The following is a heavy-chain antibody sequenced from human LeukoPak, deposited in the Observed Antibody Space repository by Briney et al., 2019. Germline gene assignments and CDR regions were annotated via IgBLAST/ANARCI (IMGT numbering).Heavy chain of an antibody. CDR3: ARGTKRYGGSYYVY. CDR2: INPNSGGT. Sequence: GASVTLSCKASGSTFTGYYMHWVRQAPGQGLEWMGWINPNSGGTNYAQKFQGRVTMTSDTAISTAYMELSRLRSDDTAVYYFARGTKRYGGSYYVYWGQGTLVTVSS. CDR1: GSTFTGYY. D-gene: IGHD1-26*01. J-gene: IGHJ4*02. V-gene: IGHV1-2*02.